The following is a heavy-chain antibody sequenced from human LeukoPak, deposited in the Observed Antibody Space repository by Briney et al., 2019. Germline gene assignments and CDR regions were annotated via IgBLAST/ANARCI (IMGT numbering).Heavy chain of an antibody. CDR1: GFTFSSYG. J-gene: IGHJ4*02. CDR3: AGGYSHFDY. V-gene: IGHV3-30*02. Sequence: PGGSLRLSCVASGFTFSSYGMHWFRQAPGKWLEWVAFTPYDRNDKFYADSVKGRFTISRDNSKNTLYLQMNSLRPEDTAVYYCAGGYSHFDYWGQGTLVTVSS. D-gene: IGHD5-12*01. CDR2: TPYDRNDK.